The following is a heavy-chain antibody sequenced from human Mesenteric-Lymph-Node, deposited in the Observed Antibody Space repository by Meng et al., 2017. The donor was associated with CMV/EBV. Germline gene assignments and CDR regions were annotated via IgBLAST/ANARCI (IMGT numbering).Heavy chain of an antibody. D-gene: IGHD7-27*01. CDR1: VCSITSSNW. Sequence: CAVAVCSITSSNWWSCVPPHPGKGLEWIGEIYHSGSTNYNPSLKSRVTISVDKSKNQFSLKLSSLTAADTAVYYCAREVPQLGTFDYWGQGNLVTVSS. CDR2: IYHSGST. J-gene: IGHJ4*02. CDR3: AREVPQLGTFDY. V-gene: IGHV4-4*02.